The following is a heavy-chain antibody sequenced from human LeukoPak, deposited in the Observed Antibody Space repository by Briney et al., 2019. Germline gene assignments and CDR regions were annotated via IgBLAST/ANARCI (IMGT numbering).Heavy chain of an antibody. CDR1: GFTFSNAW. CDR2: TKSKTDGGTT. Sequence: GGSLRLSCAASGFTFSNAWMSWVRQAPGKGLEWVGRTKSKTDGGTTDYAAPVKGRFTISRDDSKNTLYLQMNSLKTEDTAVYYCTTDPGWNYDRDFDYWGQGTLVTVSS. CDR3: TTDPGWNYDRDFDY. V-gene: IGHV3-15*01. D-gene: IGHD1-7*01. J-gene: IGHJ4*02.